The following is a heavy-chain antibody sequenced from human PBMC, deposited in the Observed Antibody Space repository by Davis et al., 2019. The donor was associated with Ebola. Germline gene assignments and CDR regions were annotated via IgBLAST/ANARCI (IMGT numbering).Heavy chain of an antibody. CDR3: ARLYGPGHYLNWYFNL. D-gene: IGHD3-10*01. CDR1: GYSLTSYW. Sequence: GESLKISCKGSGYSLTSYWIGWVRQMPGKGLEWMGIIYPGDSDTRYSPSFQGQVIISADQSISTAYLQWNSLQASDTAVYYCARLYGPGHYLNWYFNLWGRGTLVTVSS. CDR2: IYPGDSDT. V-gene: IGHV5-51*01. J-gene: IGHJ2*01.